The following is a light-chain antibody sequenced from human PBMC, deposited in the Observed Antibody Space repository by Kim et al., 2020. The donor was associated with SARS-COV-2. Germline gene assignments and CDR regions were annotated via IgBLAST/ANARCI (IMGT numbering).Light chain of an antibody. CDR1: QSVSSSY. CDR3: QQYGSSPQT. V-gene: IGKV3-20*01. Sequence: CPGGQAPLPWRAIQSVSSSYVAWYQQKPGQAPRLLSYGASSRATGIPDRFSGSGYGTDFNLTIRRLEREDFAVYYCQQYGSSPQTFGQGTKVDIK. J-gene: IGKJ1*01. CDR2: GAS.